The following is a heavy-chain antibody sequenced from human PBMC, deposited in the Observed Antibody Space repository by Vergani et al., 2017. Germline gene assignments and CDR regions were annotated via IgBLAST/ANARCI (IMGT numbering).Heavy chain of an antibody. D-gene: IGHD3-10*01. CDR1: GGTFSSYA. CDR2: ITPLFGTT. V-gene: IGHV1-69*13. CDR3: SRDPWLSSGSGKQFYGMDG. J-gene: IGHJ6*01. Sequence: QVQLVQSGAEVKKPGSSVKVSCKASGGTFSSYAISWVRQAPGQGFEWMGRITPLFGTTNNPQKFRGRVTITADKSTGTAYMELSSLKSEDTAMYYCSRDPWLSSGSGKQFYGMDGWVQRTKVAV.